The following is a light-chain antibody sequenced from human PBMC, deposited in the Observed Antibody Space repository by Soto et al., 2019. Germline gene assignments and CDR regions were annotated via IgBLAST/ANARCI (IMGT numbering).Light chain of an antibody. CDR3: QQRSNVTQST. CDR1: QSVSSY. Sequence: SPGEKATLSRRPSQSVSSYLAWYQQKPGQAPRLLIYDASNRATGIPARFSGSGSGTDFTLTISSLEPEDFAVYYCQQRSNVTQSTFGHGTKVDIK. CDR2: DAS. J-gene: IGKJ1*01. V-gene: IGKV3-11*01.